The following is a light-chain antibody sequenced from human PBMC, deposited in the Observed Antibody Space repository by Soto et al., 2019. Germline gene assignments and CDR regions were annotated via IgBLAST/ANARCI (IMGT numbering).Light chain of an antibody. CDR1: QSVSSN. J-gene: IGKJ1*01. V-gene: IGKV3-20*01. CDR2: AAS. CDR3: QQYGTSPPWT. Sequence: QSASTLSVSTGERAALSCRASQSVSSNLAWYQQKPGQAARLLIYAASRRAPGIPDRFSASGSGTDFTLTISRLEPEDFAVYFCQQYGTSPPWTFGQGTKVDIK.